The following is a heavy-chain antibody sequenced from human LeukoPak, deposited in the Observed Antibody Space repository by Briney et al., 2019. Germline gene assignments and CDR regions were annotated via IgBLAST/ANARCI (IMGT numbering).Heavy chain of an antibody. J-gene: IGHJ4*02. CDR2: IYSGGST. CDR1: GFTVSSNY. CDR3: ARHRGLWFGELSGFDY. D-gene: IGHD3-10*01. V-gene: IGHV3-53*01. Sequence: QPGGSLRLSCAASGFTVSSNYMSWVRQAPGKGLEWASVIYSGGSTYYADSVKGRFTISRDNSKNTLYLQMNSLRAEDTAVYYCARHRGLWFGELSGFDYWGQGTLVTVSS.